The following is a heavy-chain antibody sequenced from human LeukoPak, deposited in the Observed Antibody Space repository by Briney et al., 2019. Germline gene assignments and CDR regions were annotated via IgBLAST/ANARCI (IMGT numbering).Heavy chain of an antibody. Sequence: KPGESLKISCKGSGYTFTSYWIGWVRQMPGRGLEWMGIIFPGDSDTRYSPSFQGQVTISADKSISTAYLQWSSLKASDTTIHYCARPVGFSGYDLPWGRGTLVTVSS. CDR2: IFPGDSDT. J-gene: IGHJ4*02. CDR3: ARPVGFSGYDLP. CDR1: GYTFTSYW. V-gene: IGHV5-51*01. D-gene: IGHD5-12*01.